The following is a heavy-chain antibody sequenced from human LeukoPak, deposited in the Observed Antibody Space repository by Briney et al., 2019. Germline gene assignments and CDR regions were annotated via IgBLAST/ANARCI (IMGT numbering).Heavy chain of an antibody. J-gene: IGHJ4*02. Sequence: PGGSLRLSCAAPGFTFSSYAMSWVRQAPGQGLEWVSTINGGGVNTHYADSVGGRFTISRDNSKNTLFLQMNSLRDEDTAVYYCAKDLYSNYGPADYWGQGNLVTVSS. CDR2: INGGGVNT. CDR1: GFTFSSYA. D-gene: IGHD4-11*01. V-gene: IGHV3-23*01. CDR3: AKDLYSNYGPADY.